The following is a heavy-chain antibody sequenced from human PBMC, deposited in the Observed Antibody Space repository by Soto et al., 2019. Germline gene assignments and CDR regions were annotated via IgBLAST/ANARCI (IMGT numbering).Heavy chain of an antibody. V-gene: IGHV1-58*01. D-gene: IGHD3-22*01. CDR2: IVAGSGNT. J-gene: IGHJ4*02. CDR1: GLTLSGSA. CDR3: AADPFYYDSSNYYSFDH. Sequence: SVKVACKAAGLTLSGSAGRWVRQDRGQRLEWMGWIVAGSGNTHYAQRFQERVSITRDMSTSTAYLELSSLRSEDTAVYYCAADPFYYDSSNYYSFDHWGQRTLVTVSS.